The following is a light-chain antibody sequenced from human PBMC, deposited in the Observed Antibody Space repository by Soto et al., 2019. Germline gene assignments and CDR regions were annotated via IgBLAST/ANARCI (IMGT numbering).Light chain of an antibody. J-gene: IGKJ4*01. CDR2: GES. Sequence: IQLTQAPSSLSASVGDRVTITFRASQGISSYLAWYKQKPGKAPKLLIYGESTLQSGVKSRFSGSGSGKDFTITISSMQTEDFENYYCIRLNSYPINCGGGTKGAIK. V-gene: IGKV1-9*01. CDR1: QGISSY. CDR3: IRLNSYPIN.